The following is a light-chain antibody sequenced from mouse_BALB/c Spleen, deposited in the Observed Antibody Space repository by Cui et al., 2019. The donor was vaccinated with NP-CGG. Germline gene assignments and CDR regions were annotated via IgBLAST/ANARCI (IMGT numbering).Light chain of an antibody. CDR1: TGAVTTSNY. CDR2: GTN. J-gene: IGLJ1*01. V-gene: IGLV1*01. CDR3: ALWYSNHWV. Sequence: QAVVTQESALTTSPGETVTLTCRSSTGAVTTSNYANWVQEKPDHLFTGLIGGTNNRAPGVPARFSGSHRLRMKQYIFCALWYSNHWVFGGGTKLTVL.